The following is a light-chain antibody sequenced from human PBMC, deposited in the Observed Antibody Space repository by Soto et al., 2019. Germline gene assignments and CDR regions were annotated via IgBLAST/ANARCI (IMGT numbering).Light chain of an antibody. CDR2: GAT. J-gene: IGKJ3*01. V-gene: IGKV3-20*01. CDR3: QQYGNSLFT. CDR1: QSVTNNY. Sequence: EIVLTQSPGTLSLSPGERATLSCRASQSVTNNYLAWFQQKPGQAPRLLIYGATTRATGIPVRFSGSGSGTDFTLTISRLEPDDFAVYYCQQYGNSLFTFGPGTKVDVK.